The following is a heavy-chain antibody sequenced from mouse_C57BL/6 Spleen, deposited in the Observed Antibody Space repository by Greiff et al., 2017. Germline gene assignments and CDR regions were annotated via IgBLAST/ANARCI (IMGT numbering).Heavy chain of an antibody. CDR2: INPNYGTT. CDR1: GYSFTDYN. D-gene: IGHD1-1*01. Sequence: VQLKESGPELVKPGASVKISCKASGYSFTDYNMNWVKQSNGKSLEWIGVINPNYGTTSYNQKFKGKATLTVDQSSSTAYMQLNSLTSEDSAVYYCARIPIYDGSSYRYFDVWGTGTTVTVSS. V-gene: IGHV1-39*01. CDR3: ARIPIYDGSSYRYFDV. J-gene: IGHJ1*03.